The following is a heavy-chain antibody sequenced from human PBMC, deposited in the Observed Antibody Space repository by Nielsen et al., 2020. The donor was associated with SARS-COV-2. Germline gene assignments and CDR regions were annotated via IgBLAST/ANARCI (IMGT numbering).Heavy chain of an antibody. CDR3: AKSGITYYYDSSGYYYSSPVDY. Sequence: WIRQPPGKGLEWVSAISGSGGSTCYADSVKGRFTISRDNSKNTLYLQMNSLRAEDTAVYYCAKSGITYYYDSSGYYYSSPVDYWGQGTLVTVSS. J-gene: IGHJ4*02. V-gene: IGHV3-23*01. D-gene: IGHD3-22*01. CDR2: ISGSGGST.